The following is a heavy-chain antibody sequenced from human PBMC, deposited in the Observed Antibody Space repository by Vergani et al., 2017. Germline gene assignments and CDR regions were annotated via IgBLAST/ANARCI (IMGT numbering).Heavy chain of an antibody. CDR3: ANSGVVVPAAIEPMVRGPGYYYYYGMDV. D-gene: IGHD2-2*01. Sequence: QVQLVQSGAEVKKPGSSVKVSCKASGGTFSSYAISWVRQAPGQGLEWMGGIIPIFGTANYAQKFQGRVTITADESTGTAYMVLSRLRSEDTAVYYCANSGVVVPAAIEPMVRGPGYYYYYGMDVWGQGTTVTVSS. V-gene: IGHV1-69*12. CDR2: IIPIFGTA. J-gene: IGHJ6*02. CDR1: GGTFSSYA.